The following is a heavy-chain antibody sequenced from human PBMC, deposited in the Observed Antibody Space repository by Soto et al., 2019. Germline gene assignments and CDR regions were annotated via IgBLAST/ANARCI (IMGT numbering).Heavy chain of an antibody. CDR3: ARARWFGEFSYYYYGMDV. CDR1: GGSLSGYY. D-gene: IGHD3-10*01. J-gene: IGHJ6*02. CDR2: INHSGST. V-gene: IGHV4-34*01. Sequence: SETLSLTCAVYGGSLSGYYWSWIRQPPGKGLEWIGEINHSGSTNYNPSLKSRVTISVDTSKNQFSLKLSSVTAADTAVYYCARARWFGEFSYYYYGMDVWGPGTTVTVSS.